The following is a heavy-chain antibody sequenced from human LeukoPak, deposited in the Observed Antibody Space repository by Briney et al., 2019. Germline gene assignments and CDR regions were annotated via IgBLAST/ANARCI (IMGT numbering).Heavy chain of an antibody. D-gene: IGHD5-24*01. CDR3: ARGGRDGYNYVFNH. V-gene: IGHV4-34*01. CDR1: GGSFSGYY. J-gene: IGHJ4*02. Sequence: SETLSLTCAVYGGSFSGYYWSWIRQPPGKGLEWIGEINHSGSTNYNPSLKSRVTISVDTSKNQFSLKLSSVTAADTAVYYCARGGRDGYNYVFNHWGQGTLVTVSS. CDR2: INHSGST.